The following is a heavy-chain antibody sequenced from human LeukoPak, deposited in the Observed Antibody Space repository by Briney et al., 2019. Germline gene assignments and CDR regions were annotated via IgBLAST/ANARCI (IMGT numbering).Heavy chain of an antibody. V-gene: IGHV1-2*02. CDR1: GYTFVGYY. CDR2: IDPYTGNT. D-gene: IGHD5-12*01. J-gene: IGHJ4*02. CDR3: AREYSASER. Sequence: GASVKVSCMASGYTFVGYYLHWVRQAPGQGLEWMAWIDPYTGNTHYAQKFQGRITVTRDTSVSTTYMELTWLTSDDTARYYCAREYSASERWGQGTLVTVSS.